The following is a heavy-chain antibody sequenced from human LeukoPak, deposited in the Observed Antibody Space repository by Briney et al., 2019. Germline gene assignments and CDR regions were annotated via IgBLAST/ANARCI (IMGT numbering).Heavy chain of an antibody. CDR3: ARDQAPYYYDSRSSAFDI. V-gene: IGHV3-11*01. CDR2: ISSSGSTI. D-gene: IGHD3-22*01. CDR1: GFTFSDYY. Sequence: PGGSLRLSCAASGFTFSDYYMSWIRQAPGKGLEWVSYISSSGSTIYYADSVKGRSTISRDNAKSSLYLQMNSLRAEDTAVYYCARDQAPYYYDSRSSAFDIWGQGTMVTVSS. J-gene: IGHJ3*02.